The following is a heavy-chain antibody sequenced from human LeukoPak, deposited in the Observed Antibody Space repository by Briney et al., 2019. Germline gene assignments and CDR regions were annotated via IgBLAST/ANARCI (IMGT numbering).Heavy chain of an antibody. CDR3: ARNFADYYGSGSYIDLDMIRAFDY. CDR1: GGSISSSSYY. CDR2: IYYSGSI. Sequence: SETLSLTCTVSGGSISSSSYYWGWIRQPPGKGLEWIGSIYYSGSIYYNPSLKSRVTISVDTSKNQFSLKLSSVIAVDTAVYYCARNFADYYGSGSYIDLDMIRAFDYWGQGTLVTVSS. D-gene: IGHD3-10*01. J-gene: IGHJ4*02. V-gene: IGHV4-39*01.